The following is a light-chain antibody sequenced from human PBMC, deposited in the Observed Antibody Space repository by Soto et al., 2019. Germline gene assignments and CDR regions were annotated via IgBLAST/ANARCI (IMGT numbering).Light chain of an antibody. CDR3: CSYAGTSLV. CDR2: EGS. CDR1: SSDFGNYNL. V-gene: IGLV2-23*01. J-gene: IGLJ2*01. Sequence: QSVLTQPASVSGSPGQSITISCTGTSSDFGNYNLVSWYQQHPGKAPKFMIYEGSKRPSGVSNRFSGSKSGNTASLTISGLQAEDEADYYCCSYAGTSLVFGGGTKLTVL.